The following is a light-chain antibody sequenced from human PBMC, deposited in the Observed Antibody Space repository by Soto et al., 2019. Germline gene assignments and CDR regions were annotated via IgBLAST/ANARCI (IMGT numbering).Light chain of an antibody. V-gene: IGKV3D-20*01. CDR1: RSVSSSY. CDR3: QQYGSSPWT. Sequence: EIVLTQSPATLSLSPGERATLSCGASRSVSSSYLAWYQQKPGLAPRLLIYDASSRATGIPDRFSGSGSGTDFTLTISRLEPEDFAVYYCQQYGSSPWTFGQGTKVEIK. J-gene: IGKJ1*01. CDR2: DAS.